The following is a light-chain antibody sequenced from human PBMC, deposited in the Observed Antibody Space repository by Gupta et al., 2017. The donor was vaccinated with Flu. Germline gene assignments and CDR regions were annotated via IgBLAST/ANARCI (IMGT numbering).Light chain of an antibody. CDR1: SSQIGADYD. CDR2: GNS. V-gene: IGLV1-40*01. CDR3: QSDDSSGSGLV. J-gene: IGLJ3*02. Sequence: QSVLTQPPSVSGAPGQRVTISCTGSSSQIGADYDVHWYQQLPGTAPKLLIYGNSIRHSVVPARFSGSKSGTSATIATTGLHAEDEADYYCQSDDSSGSGLVFGGGTKLTVL.